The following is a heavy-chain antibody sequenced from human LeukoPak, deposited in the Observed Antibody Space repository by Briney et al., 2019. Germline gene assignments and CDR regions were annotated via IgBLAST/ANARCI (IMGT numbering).Heavy chain of an antibody. V-gene: IGHV3-23*01. D-gene: IGHD1-26*01. Sequence: GGSLRLSCAASRFTFSSSAMSWVRQAPGKGLEWVSGITYRGGSTYYADSVKGRFTISRDNSKNTLYLQMNSLRAEDTAAYYCAKGGSGNFPFDYWGQGTLVTVPS. CDR1: RFTFSSSA. CDR3: AKGGSGNFPFDY. J-gene: IGHJ4*02. CDR2: ITYRGGST.